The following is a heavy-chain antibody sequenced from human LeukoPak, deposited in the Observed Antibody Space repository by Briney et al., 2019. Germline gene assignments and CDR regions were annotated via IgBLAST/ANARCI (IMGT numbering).Heavy chain of an antibody. D-gene: IGHD4-17*01. J-gene: IGHJ6*02. CDR3: ALQRYGDYSNMDV. Sequence: PGGSLRLSGAASGSTFSSCSMNWVRQAPGKGLEWVSSIGSSSSYMYYTDSVKGRFTISRDNAKNSLYLQMNSLRAEDTAVYYCALQRYGDYSNMDVWGRGTTVTVSS. CDR2: IGSSSSYM. CDR1: GSTFSSCS. V-gene: IGHV3-21*01.